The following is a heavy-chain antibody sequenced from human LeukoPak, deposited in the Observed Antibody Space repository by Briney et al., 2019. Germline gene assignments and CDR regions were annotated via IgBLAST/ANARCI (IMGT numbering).Heavy chain of an antibody. Sequence: SETLSLTCTVSGGPINSYYWTWIRQPPGKGLEWVAYIYYSGSTKYHPALESRVNTTLDTSKNQFSLNLTSVTAADTAVYYCARRRSGVFDYWGQGILVTVSS. CDR2: IYYSGST. D-gene: IGHD2-8*01. V-gene: IGHV4-59*08. J-gene: IGHJ4*02. CDR3: ARRRSGVFDY. CDR1: GGPINSYY.